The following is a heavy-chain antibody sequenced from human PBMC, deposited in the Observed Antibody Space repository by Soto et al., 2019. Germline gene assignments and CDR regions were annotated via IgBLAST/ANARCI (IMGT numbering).Heavy chain of an antibody. J-gene: IGHJ2*01. CDR3: ARGAGSGTTNYWYFDL. CDR1: GGTFSSYA. V-gene: IGHV1-69*12. D-gene: IGHD6-19*01. CDR2: IIPIFGTA. Sequence: QVQLVQSGAEVKKPGSSVKVSCKASGGTFSSYAISWVRQAPGQGLEWMGGIIPIFGTANYAQKFQGRVTITADESTSTAYVELSSLRAEDTAVYYCARGAGSGTTNYWYFDLWGRGTLVTVSS.